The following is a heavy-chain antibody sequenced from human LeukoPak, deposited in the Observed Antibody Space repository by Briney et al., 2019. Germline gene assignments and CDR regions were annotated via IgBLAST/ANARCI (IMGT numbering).Heavy chain of an antibody. CDR2: IYTSGST. CDR1: GGSISSGSYY. J-gene: IGHJ5*02. D-gene: IGHD6-19*01. V-gene: IGHV4-61*02. Sequence: PSETLSLTCTVSGGSISSGSYYWSWIRQPAGKGLEWIGRIYTSGSTNYNPSLKSRVTISVDTSKNQFSLKLSSVTAADTAVYYCARHFLSGWYWFDPWGQGTLVTVSS. CDR3: ARHFLSGWYWFDP.